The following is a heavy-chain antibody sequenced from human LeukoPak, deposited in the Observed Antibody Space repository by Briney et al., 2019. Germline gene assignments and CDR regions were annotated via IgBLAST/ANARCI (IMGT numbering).Heavy chain of an antibody. CDR3: ASRDYYDSSGYYPGDY. Sequence: GGPLRLSCAPSGFTFSSYSMNCVRQAPGKGLEWVSYISSSSSTIYDADSVKGRFTISRDNAKNSLYLQMNSLRAEDTAVYYCASRDYYDSSGYYPGDYWGQGTLVTVSS. CDR2: ISSSSSTI. CDR1: GFTFSSYS. J-gene: IGHJ4*02. D-gene: IGHD3-22*01. V-gene: IGHV3-48*01.